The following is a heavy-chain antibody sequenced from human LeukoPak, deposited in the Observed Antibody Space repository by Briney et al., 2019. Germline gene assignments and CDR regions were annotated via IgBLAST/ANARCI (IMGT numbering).Heavy chain of an antibody. Sequence: GGSLRLSCAASGFTFSSYAMNWVRQAPGKGLEWVSVISGSGGTTYYTDSVKGRFTISRDNSKNTLYLQMNNLRAEDTAVYYCAKTRGSGPFDYWGQGTLVTVSS. CDR3: AKTRGSGPFDY. V-gene: IGHV3-23*01. CDR2: ISGSGGTT. J-gene: IGHJ4*02. CDR1: GFTFSSYA. D-gene: IGHD3-10*01.